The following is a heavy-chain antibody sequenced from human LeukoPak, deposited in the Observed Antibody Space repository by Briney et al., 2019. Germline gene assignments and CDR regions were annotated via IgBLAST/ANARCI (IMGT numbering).Heavy chain of an antibody. CDR1: GGSISSSSYY. D-gene: IGHD2-8*01. Sequence: SETLSLTCTVSGGSISSSSYYWSWIRQPPGKGLEWIGEINHSGSTNYNPSLKSRVTISVDTSKNQFSLKLSSVTAADTAVYYCATRAGYCTNGVCPDYWGQGTLVTVSS. CDR2: INHSGST. V-gene: IGHV4-39*07. CDR3: ATRAGYCTNGVCPDY. J-gene: IGHJ4*02.